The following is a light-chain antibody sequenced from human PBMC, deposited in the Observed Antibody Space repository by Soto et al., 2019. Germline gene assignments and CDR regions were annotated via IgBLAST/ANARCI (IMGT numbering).Light chain of an antibody. CDR3: NSYAASRNYV. J-gene: IGLJ1*01. CDR1: SSDVGGYDY. CDR2: GVS. Sequence: QSVLTQPPSASGSPGQSVTISCTGTSSDVGGYDYVSWYQQHPGKAPKLMIYGVSKRPSGVPDRFSGSKSGNTASLTVSGLQAEDEADYYCNSYAASRNYVFGTGTKVTVL. V-gene: IGLV2-8*01.